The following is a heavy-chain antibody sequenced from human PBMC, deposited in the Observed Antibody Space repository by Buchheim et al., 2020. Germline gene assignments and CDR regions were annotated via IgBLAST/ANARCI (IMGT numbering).Heavy chain of an antibody. Sequence: QVQLQESGPGLVKPSETLSLTCTVSGGSVSSGSHYWSWVRQPPGKGLEWIGYVYYNGGTNYNPSLKSLVTISIDTSTDQFSLRLSSVSAADTAAYYCARVARSSGIDYWGQGTL. D-gene: IGHD3-22*01. CDR2: VYYNGGT. CDR3: ARVARSSGIDY. J-gene: IGHJ4*02. V-gene: IGHV4-61*01. CDR1: GGSVSSGSHY.